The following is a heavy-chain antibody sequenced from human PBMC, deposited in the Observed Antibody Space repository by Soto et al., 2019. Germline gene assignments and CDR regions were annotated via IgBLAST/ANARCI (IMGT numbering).Heavy chain of an antibody. CDR1: GYSFTSYW. CDR3: ARPGYYDILTGYSSEY. V-gene: IGHV5-51*01. CDR2: IYPGDSDT. D-gene: IGHD3-9*01. J-gene: IGHJ4*02. Sequence: KISCKGSGYSFTSYWIGWVRQMPGKGLEWMGIIYPGDSDTRYSPSFQGQVTISADKSISTAYLQWSSLKASDTAMYYCARPGYYDILTGYSSEYWGQGTLVTVSS.